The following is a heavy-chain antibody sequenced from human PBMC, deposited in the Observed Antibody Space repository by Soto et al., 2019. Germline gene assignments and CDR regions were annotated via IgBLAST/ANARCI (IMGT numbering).Heavy chain of an antibody. V-gene: IGHV3-13*01. CDR1: GFTFSSYD. D-gene: IGHD6-13*01. CDR2: IGTAGDT. Sequence: PGGSLRLSCAASGFTFSSYDMHWVRQATGKGLEWVSAIGTAGDTYYPGSVKGRFTISRENANNSLYLQMNSLRAGDTAVYYCARATRRMAAAGKIYYMDFWGKGTTVTVSS. J-gene: IGHJ6*03. CDR3: ARATRRMAAAGKIYYMDF.